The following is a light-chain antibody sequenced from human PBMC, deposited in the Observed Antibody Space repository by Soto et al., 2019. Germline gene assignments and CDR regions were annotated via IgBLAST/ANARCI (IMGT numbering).Light chain of an antibody. J-gene: IGLJ1*01. CDR2: EVR. Sequence: QSALTQSASVSGSPGQSITISCSGTSDDIGGYNFVSWYQQHPGKVPKLITYEVRNRPSGVSHRFSGSKSGNTAYLTISGLQAEDEADYYCSSFSGSSTPRLFGTGTKVTVL. V-gene: IGLV2-14*01. CDR1: SDDIGGYNF. CDR3: SSFSGSSTPRL.